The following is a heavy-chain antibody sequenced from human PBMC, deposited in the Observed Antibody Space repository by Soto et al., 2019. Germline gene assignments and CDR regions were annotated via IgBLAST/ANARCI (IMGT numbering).Heavy chain of an antibody. V-gene: IGHV4-34*01. CDR2: INHSGST. CDR1: GGSFSGYY. J-gene: IGHJ4*02. Sequence: SETLSLTCAVYGGSFSGYYWSWIRQPPGKGLEWIGEINHSGSTYYNPSLKSRVTISVDTSQNQFSLKLSSVTAADTAVYYCASNRNGRYSNYVFDYWGQGTLVTVSS. CDR3: ASNRNGRYSNYVFDY. D-gene: IGHD4-4*01.